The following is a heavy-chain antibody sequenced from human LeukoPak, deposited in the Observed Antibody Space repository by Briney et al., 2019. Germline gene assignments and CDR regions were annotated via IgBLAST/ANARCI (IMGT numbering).Heavy chain of an antibody. CDR3: ARECGGDCPLDAFDI. Sequence: PSETLSLTCAVYGGSFSGYYWSWIRQPPGKGLEWIGYIYYSGSTNYNPSLKSRVTISVDTSKNQFSLKLSSVTAADTAVYYCARECGGDCPLDAFDIWGQGTMVTVSS. J-gene: IGHJ3*02. D-gene: IGHD2-21*02. CDR2: IYYSGST. V-gene: IGHV4-59*01. CDR1: GGSFSGYY.